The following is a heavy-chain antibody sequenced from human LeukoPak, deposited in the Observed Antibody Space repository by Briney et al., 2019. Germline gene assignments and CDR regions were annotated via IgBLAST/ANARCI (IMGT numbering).Heavy chain of an antibody. V-gene: IGHV4-31*03. D-gene: IGHD3-10*01. J-gene: IGHJ6*02. CDR2: IYYSGST. CDR1: GGSISSGGYY. Sequence: SETLSLTCTVSGGSISSGGYYWSWIRQHPGKGLEWIGYIYYSGSTYYNPSLKSRVTISVDTSKNQFSLKLSSVTAADTAVYYWARDVFYGSVSYYPYYYYGMDVWGQGTTVTVSS. CDR3: ARDVFYGSVSYYPYYYYGMDV.